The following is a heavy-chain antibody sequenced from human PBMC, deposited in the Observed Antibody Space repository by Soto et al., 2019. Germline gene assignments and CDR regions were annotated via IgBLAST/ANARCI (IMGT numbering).Heavy chain of an antibody. Sequence: GGSLRLSCAASGFTFSSYSMNWVRQAPGKGLEWVSSISSSSSYIYYADSVKGRFTISRDNSKNTLYLQMNSLRAEDTAVYYCAKGALDYGDYVFHFVYRPYYYYMDFWGKGTTVPVSS. CDR1: GFTFSSYS. V-gene: IGHV3-21*04. D-gene: IGHD4-17*01. CDR2: ISSSSSYI. CDR3: AKGALDYGDYVFHFVYRPYYYYMDF. J-gene: IGHJ6*03.